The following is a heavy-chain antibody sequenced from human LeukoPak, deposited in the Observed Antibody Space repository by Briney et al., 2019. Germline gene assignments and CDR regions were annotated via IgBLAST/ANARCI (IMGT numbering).Heavy chain of an antibody. D-gene: IGHD2-15*01. CDR3: AREGSIVARTDY. Sequence: PGGSPRLSCEASGFTFDNYAMHWVRQAPGKRLEWVAVISYDGNREYYPDSVKGRFTISRDNSKNTLYLQMNGLKTEDTAVYYCAREGSIVARTDYWGQGALVIVSS. CDR1: GFTFDNYA. V-gene: IGHV3-30-3*01. CDR2: ISYDGNRE. J-gene: IGHJ4*02.